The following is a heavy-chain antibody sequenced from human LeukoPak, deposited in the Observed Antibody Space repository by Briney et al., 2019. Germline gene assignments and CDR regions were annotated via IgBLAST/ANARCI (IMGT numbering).Heavy chain of an antibody. CDR3: ARGDHVWFGELSPPDY. J-gene: IGHJ4*02. Sequence: SETLSLTCTVSGGSISSYYWSWIRQPPGKGLEWIGYIYYSGSTNYNPSLKSRVTISVDTSKNQYSLKLSSVTAADTAVYYCARGDHVWFGELSPPDYWGQGTLVTVSS. CDR2: IYYSGST. CDR1: GGSISSYY. D-gene: IGHD3-10*01. V-gene: IGHV4-59*01.